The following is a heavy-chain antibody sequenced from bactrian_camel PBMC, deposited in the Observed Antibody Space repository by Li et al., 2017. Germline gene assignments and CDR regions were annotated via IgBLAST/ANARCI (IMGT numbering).Heavy chain of an antibody. CDR3: VKPNTDARGGFDH. CDR2: IYTGGGST. Sequence: HVQLVESGGGLVQPGGSLRLSCAASGFTFSSYYMSWVRQAPGKGLEWVSSIYTGGGSTYYADSVKGRFTISRDNARSTVYLQMNSLKSEDTALYYCVKPNTDARGGFDHWGQGTQVTVS. CDR1: GFTFSSYY. V-gene: IGHV3-2*01. J-gene: IGHJ4*01. D-gene: IGHD1*01.